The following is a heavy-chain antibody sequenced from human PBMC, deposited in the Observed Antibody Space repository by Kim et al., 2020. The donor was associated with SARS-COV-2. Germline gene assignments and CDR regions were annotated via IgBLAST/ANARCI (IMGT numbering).Heavy chain of an antibody. CDR2: DSYT. V-gene: IGHV5-10-1*01. Sequence: DSYTNYSPSFQGHVTISADKSISTAYLQWSSLKASDTAMYYCARHLSFQHWGQGTLVTVSS. CDR3: ARHLSFQH. J-gene: IGHJ1*01.